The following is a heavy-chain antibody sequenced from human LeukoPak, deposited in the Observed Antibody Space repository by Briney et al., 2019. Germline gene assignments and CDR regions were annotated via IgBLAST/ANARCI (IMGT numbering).Heavy chain of an antibody. V-gene: IGHV3-7*03. CDR2: IKQDGSEK. CDR3: AKDMSSSSWSSPGMDV. Sequence: GGSLRLSCAASGFTFSSYWMSWVRQAPGKGLEWVANIKQDGSEKYYVDSVKGRFTISRDNAKNSLYLQMNSLRAEDTALYYCAKDMSSSSWSSPGMDVWGQGTTVTVSS. CDR1: GFTFSSYW. D-gene: IGHD6-13*01. J-gene: IGHJ6*02.